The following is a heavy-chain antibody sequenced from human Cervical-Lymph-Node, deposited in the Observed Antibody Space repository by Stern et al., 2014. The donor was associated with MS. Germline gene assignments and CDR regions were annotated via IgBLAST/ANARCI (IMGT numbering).Heavy chain of an antibody. Sequence: VQLVESGAEVKKPGSSVRVSCKASGGIFSSFAISWVRQAPGQGLEWMGGIIPMIGTANYAQKFQARVTITAEDSTTTAYMEVSSLRYEDTAVYYCASSVGELTPEAVWGQGTTVTGFS. D-gene: IGHD3-10*01. CDR3: ASSVGELTPEAV. V-gene: IGHV1-69*01. CDR2: IIPMIGTA. J-gene: IGHJ6*02. CDR1: GGIFSSFA.